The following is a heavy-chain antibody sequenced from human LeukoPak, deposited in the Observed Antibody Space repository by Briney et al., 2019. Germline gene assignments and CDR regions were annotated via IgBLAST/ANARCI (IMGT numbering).Heavy chain of an antibody. J-gene: IGHJ4*02. V-gene: IGHV4-39*07. CDR3: ARHVADSSNWKGELHYFDY. CDR1: GGSISSSSYY. CDR2: IYYSGST. Sequence: NPSETLSLTCTVSGGSISSSSYYWGWIRQPPGKGLEWIGSIYYSGSTYYNPSLKSRVTISVDTSKNQFSLKLSSVTAADTAVYYCARHVADSSNWKGELHYFDYWGQGTLVTVSS. D-gene: IGHD6-13*01.